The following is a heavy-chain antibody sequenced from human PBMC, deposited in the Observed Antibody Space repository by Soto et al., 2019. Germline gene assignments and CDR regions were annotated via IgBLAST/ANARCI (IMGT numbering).Heavy chain of an antibody. J-gene: IGHJ6*03. V-gene: IGHV4-59*08. CDR2: IYYSGST. CDR1: GVSLSSYY. Sequence: SGTLSPTLHLPGVSLSSYYSGLIRPPPGRGLEWIGYIYYSGSTNYNPSLKSRVTISVDTSKNQFSLKLSSVTAADTAVYYCARHASYYYYYMDVWGKGTTVTVSS. CDR3: ARHASYYYYYMDV.